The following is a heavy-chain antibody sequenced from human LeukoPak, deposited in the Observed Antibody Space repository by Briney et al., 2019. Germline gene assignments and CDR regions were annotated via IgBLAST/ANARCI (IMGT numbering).Heavy chain of an antibody. CDR2: ISTYNGNT. CDR3: ARVRHNFYGSGRVGHYFEY. V-gene: IGHV1-18*01. Sequence: ASVKVSCRTSGYSFRDYGISWVRQAPGQGPEWRGWISTYNGNTNYAQKFQGRVTLTTDTSTSTAYMELRSLRSDDTAVYFCARVRHNFYGSGRVGHYFEYWGQGILVTVSS. J-gene: IGHJ4*02. D-gene: IGHD3-10*01. CDR1: GYSFRDYG.